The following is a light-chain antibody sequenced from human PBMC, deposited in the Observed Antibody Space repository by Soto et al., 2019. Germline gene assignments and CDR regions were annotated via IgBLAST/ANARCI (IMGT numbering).Light chain of an antibody. CDR3: KSYAGSNTYV. CDR2: EVS. CDR1: SSDVGYYNR. J-gene: IGLJ1*01. V-gene: IGLV2-18*02. Sequence: QSVLTQPPSVSGSPGQSVTISCTGTSSDVGYYNRVSWYQQPPGTAPKLLIYEVSNRPSGVPDRFSGSKSGNTASLTISGLQAADEADYFCKSYAGSNTYVFGSGTKLTVL.